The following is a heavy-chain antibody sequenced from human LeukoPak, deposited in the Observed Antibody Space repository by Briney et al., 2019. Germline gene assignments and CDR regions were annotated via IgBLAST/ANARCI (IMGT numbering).Heavy chain of an antibody. CDR1: GFKFINYA. CDR3: AKDRGRDGYNYSDY. V-gene: IGHV3-23*01. CDR2: ISGSGGST. Sequence: GGSLRLSCAASGFKFINYAVSWVRQAPGKGLEWVSAISGSGGSTYYADSVKGRFTISRDNSKNTLYLQMNSLRAEDTAVYYCAKDRGRDGYNYSDYWGQGTLVTVSS. D-gene: IGHD5-24*01. J-gene: IGHJ4*02.